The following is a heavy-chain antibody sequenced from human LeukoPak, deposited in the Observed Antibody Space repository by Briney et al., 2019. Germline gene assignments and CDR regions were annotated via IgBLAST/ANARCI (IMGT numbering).Heavy chain of an antibody. Sequence: GGSLRLSCAASGFTFSSYSMNWVRQAPGKGLEWVSSISGSSYYIYYADSVKGRFTISRDNSKNTLYLQMNSLRAEDTAVYYCAKTHYYDPYAFDIWGQGTMVTVSS. CDR2: ISGSSYYI. CDR3: AKTHYYDPYAFDI. V-gene: IGHV3-21*04. D-gene: IGHD3-3*01. J-gene: IGHJ3*02. CDR1: GFTFSSYS.